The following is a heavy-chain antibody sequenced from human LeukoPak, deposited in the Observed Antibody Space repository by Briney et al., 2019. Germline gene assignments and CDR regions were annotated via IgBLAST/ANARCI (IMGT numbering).Heavy chain of an antibody. J-gene: IGHJ4*02. CDR3: ARVRRILYSSSWYYFDY. Sequence: ASVKVSCKASGYTFTGYYMHWVRQAPGQGLEWMGRINPNSGGTYYAQKFQGRVTMTRDTSISTAYMELSRLRSDDTAVYYCARVRRILYSSSWYYFDYWGQGTLVTVSS. CDR2: INPNSGGT. CDR1: GYTFTGYY. V-gene: IGHV1-2*06. D-gene: IGHD6-13*01.